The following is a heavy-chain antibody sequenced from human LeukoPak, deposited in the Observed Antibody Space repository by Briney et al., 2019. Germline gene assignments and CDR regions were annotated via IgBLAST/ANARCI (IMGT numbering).Heavy chain of an antibody. J-gene: IGHJ4*02. CDR1: GVTFSSYA. D-gene: IGHD1-26*01. V-gene: IGHV3-23*01. Sequence: RGSLRLSCAATGVTFSSYAMSWVRQAPGGGLEWVSSLSGSGASTYYADSVKGRFTISRGNSENTLYLQLNSLRAEDTAVYYCAKHPAVGSYYYFDQWGQGTLVTVSS. CDR3: AKHPAVGSYYYFDQ. CDR2: LSGSGAST.